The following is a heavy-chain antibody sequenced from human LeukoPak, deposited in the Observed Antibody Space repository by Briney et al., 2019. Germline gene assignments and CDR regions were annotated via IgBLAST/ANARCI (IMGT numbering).Heavy chain of an antibody. J-gene: IGHJ4*02. Sequence: PGGSLRLSCAASGFTFSGYAMHWVRQAPGKGLEYVSAISSNGGSTYYANSVKGRFTISRDNSKNTLYLQMDSLRAEDMAVYYCARGLVGATPFDYWGQGTLVTVSS. CDR3: ARGLVGATPFDY. V-gene: IGHV3-64*01. D-gene: IGHD1-26*01. CDR1: GFTFSGYA. CDR2: ISSNGGST.